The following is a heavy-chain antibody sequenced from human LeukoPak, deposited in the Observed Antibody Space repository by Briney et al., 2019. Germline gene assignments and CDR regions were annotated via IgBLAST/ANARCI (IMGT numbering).Heavy chain of an antibody. CDR2: INPLSGST. D-gene: IGHD2-21*01. J-gene: IGHJ4*02. Sequence: ASVKVPCKTSGYTFTSFFIHWLRQAPGQGLEWMGIINPLSGSTTYARNLQGRVTMTSDTSTSTVYVELSSLRSEDTAVYYCGRSVAFREIPRDFWGQGTLVTVSS. CDR1: GYTFTSFF. CDR3: GRSVAFREIPRDF. V-gene: IGHV1-46*04.